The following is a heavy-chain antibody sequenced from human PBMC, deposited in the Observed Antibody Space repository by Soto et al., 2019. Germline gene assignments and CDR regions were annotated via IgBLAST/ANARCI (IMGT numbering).Heavy chain of an antibody. CDR2: IYYSGST. CDR1: GGSISSYY. V-gene: IGHV4-59*01. J-gene: IGHJ6*03. CDR3: ARTTVTTSLDYYYYMDV. D-gene: IGHD4-17*01. Sequence: SETLSLTCTVSGGSISSYYWSWIRQPPGKGLEWIGYIYYSGSTNYNPSLKSRVTISVDTSKNQFSLKLSSVTAADTAVYYCARTTVTTSLDYYYYMDVWGKGTTVTVSS.